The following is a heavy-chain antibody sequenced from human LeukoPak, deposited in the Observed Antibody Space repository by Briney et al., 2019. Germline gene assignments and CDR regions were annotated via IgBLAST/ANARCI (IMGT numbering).Heavy chain of an antibody. CDR2: INTNTGNP. D-gene: IGHD3-16*01. J-gene: IGHJ4*02. Sequence: VRQAPGQXLEWMGWINTNTGNPTYAQGFTGRFVFSLDTSVNTAYLQISSLKAEDTAVYYCARGRNNFDYAYWGQGTLVTVSS. V-gene: IGHV7-4-1*02. CDR3: ARGRNNFDYAY.